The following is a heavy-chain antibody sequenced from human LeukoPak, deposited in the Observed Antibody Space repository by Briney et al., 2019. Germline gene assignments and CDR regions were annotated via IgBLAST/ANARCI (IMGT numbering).Heavy chain of an antibody. D-gene: IGHD6-13*01. J-gene: IGHJ5*02. Sequence: PSQTLSLTCTVSGGSISSGSYYWRWIRQPAGKGLEWIGRIYTSGSTNYNPSLKSRVTISVDTSKNQFSLKLSSVTAADTAVYYCARGGSSQSGWFDPWGQGTLVTVSS. CDR3: ARGGSSQSGWFDP. CDR2: IYTSGST. V-gene: IGHV4-61*02. CDR1: GGSISSGSYY.